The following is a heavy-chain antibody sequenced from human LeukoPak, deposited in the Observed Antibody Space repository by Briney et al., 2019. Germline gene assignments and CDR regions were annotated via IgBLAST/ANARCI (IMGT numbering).Heavy chain of an antibody. V-gene: IGHV1-8*03. CDR1: GYTFTSYD. D-gene: IGHD6-19*01. CDR2: MNPNSGNT. CDR3: ARSPPEWLVPNDY. J-gene: IGHJ4*02. Sequence: ASVKVSRKASGYTFTSYDINWVRQATGQGLEWMGWMNPNSGNTGYAEKFQGRVTITRNTSISTAYMELSSLRSDDTAVYYCARSPPEWLVPNDYWGQGTLVTASS.